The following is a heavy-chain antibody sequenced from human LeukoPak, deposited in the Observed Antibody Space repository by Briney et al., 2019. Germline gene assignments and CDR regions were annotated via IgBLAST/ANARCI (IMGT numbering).Heavy chain of an antibody. Sequence: SETLSLTCTVSGGSISSGSYYWSWIRQPAGKGLEWIGRIYTNGSTNYNPSLKSRVTISVDTSKNQFSLKLSSVTAADTAVYYCARVSVGRQRIRYYFDYWGQGTLVTVSS. CDR2: IYTNGST. CDR1: GGSISSGSYY. J-gene: IGHJ4*02. V-gene: IGHV4-61*02. CDR3: ARVSVGRQRIRYYFDY. D-gene: IGHD3-3*01.